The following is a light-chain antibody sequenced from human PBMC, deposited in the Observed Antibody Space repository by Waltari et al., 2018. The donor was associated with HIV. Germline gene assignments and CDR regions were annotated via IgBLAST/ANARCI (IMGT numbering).Light chain of an antibody. CDR3: QQYDNLLRA. CDR1: QDISNY. J-gene: IGKJ4*01. V-gene: IGKV1-33*01. Sequence: DIQMTQSPSSLSASVGDRVTITCQASQDISNYLNWYQQKPGKAPKLLIYDASSLETGVPSRFSGSGSGTDFTFTISSQQPEDIATYYCQQYDNLLRAFGGGTKVEIK. CDR2: DAS.